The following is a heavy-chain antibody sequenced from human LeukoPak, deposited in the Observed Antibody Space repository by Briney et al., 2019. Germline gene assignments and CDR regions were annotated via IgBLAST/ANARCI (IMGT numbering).Heavy chain of an antibody. CDR2: IYTSGST. CDR3: ARSLVVVPADAFDI. D-gene: IGHD2-2*01. Sequence: PSETLSLTCTVSGGSISSYYWSWIRQPAGKGLEWIGRIYTSGSTNYNPSLKSRVTMSVDTSKNQFSLKLSSVTAADTAVYYCARSLVVVPADAFDIWGQGTMVTVSS. V-gene: IGHV4-4*07. CDR1: GGSISSYY. J-gene: IGHJ3*02.